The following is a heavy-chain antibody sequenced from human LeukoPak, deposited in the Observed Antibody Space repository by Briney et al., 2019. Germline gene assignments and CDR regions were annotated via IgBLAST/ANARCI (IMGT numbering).Heavy chain of an antibody. CDR3: AKDSKIVGPTFRSYHYMDV. CDR1: GFTFSSYS. V-gene: IGHV3-23*01. J-gene: IGHJ6*03. CDR2: ISGSGGSK. D-gene: IGHD3-16*02. Sequence: GGTLRLACAASGFTFSSYSISWVRQAPGKGREWVSGISGSGGSKYYADSVKGRFTISRDNSKNTLYLQMNSLRVEDTAVYYCAKDSKIVGPTFRSYHYMDVWGKGTTVTVSS.